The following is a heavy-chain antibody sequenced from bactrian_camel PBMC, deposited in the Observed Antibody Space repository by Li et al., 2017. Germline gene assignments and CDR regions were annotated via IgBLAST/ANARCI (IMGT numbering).Heavy chain of an antibody. J-gene: IGHJ6*01. CDR1: GYTYNNHC. V-gene: IGHV3S59*01. CDR3: AADFSGGSWYRWENFGY. CDR2: IAKWGT. Sequence: VESGGGSVQAGGSLRLACAASGYTYNNHCMGWFRQAPGKEREAIARIAKWGTFYGDAVKGRFTISKDVAKSILYLQMDNLKPEDTGMYYCAADFSGGSWYRWENFGYWGQGTQVTVS. D-gene: IGHD6*01.